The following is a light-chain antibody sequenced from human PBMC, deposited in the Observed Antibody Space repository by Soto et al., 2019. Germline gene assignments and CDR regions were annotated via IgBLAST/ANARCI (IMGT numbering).Light chain of an antibody. CDR3: QQYNSFSWWT. J-gene: IGKJ1*01. Sequence: DIQMTQSPSTLSASVGDRVTITCRASQSISGWLAWYQQKPGKAPKLLIYKASSLESGVPSRFSGSGSGTEFTLTISSLQPDDFATYYCQQYNSFSWWTFGQGTKVEIK. CDR2: KAS. V-gene: IGKV1-5*03. CDR1: QSISGW.